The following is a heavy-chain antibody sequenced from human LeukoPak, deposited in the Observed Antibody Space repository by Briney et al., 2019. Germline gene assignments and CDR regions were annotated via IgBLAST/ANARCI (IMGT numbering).Heavy chain of an antibody. CDR3: AREMSTWFDY. J-gene: IGHJ4*02. Sequence: GGALRLSCAASGFTFSSYWMHWVRQAPGKGLVWVSRINSDGSSISYVDSVKGRFTNSRDNDKKTLYLQMNSLRAEDTAVYYCAREMSTWFDYWGQGTLVTVSA. CDR2: INSDGSSI. D-gene: IGHD5/OR15-5a*01. V-gene: IGHV3-74*01. CDR1: GFTFSSYW.